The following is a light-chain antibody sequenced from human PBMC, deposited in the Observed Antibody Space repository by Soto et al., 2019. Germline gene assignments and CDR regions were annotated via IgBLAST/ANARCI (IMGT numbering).Light chain of an antibody. V-gene: IGLV2-14*01. Sequence: QSVLTQPASVSGSPRQSITISCTGTSSDVGGFDYVSWYQQHPGKAPKLMIYEVSKRPSGVSNRFSGSKSGNTASLTISGLQAEDEADYYCSSYTGSSTLYVFGTGTKVTVL. CDR2: EVS. CDR3: SSYTGSSTLYV. CDR1: SSDVGGFDY. J-gene: IGLJ1*01.